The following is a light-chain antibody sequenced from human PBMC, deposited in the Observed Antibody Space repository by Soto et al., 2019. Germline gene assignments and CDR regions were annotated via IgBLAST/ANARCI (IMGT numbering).Light chain of an antibody. V-gene: IGKV3-20*01. CDR1: QSVSNSF. Sequence: EIVVTQSPGTLSLSPGERATLSCRASQSVSNSFLAWYQLRPGQAPRLLIYGASSRAAGIPDRFSGSGSGTDFTLTISRLEPEDSAVYYCQQYGSSPWTFGQGTKVELK. J-gene: IGKJ1*01. CDR2: GAS. CDR3: QQYGSSPWT.